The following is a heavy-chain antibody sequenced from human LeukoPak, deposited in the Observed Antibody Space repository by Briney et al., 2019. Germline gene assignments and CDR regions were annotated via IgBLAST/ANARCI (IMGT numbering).Heavy chain of an antibody. V-gene: IGHV1-8*01. Sequence: GASVKVSCKASGYTFTSYDINWVRQATGQGLEWMGWMNPNSGNTGYAQKFQGRVTMTRNTSISTAYMELSSLRSEDTAVYYCARAQQLNYYYYYYMDVWGKGPRSPSP. CDR1: GYTFTSYD. CDR3: ARAQQLNYYYYYYMDV. J-gene: IGHJ6*03. CDR2: MNPNSGNT. D-gene: IGHD6-13*01.